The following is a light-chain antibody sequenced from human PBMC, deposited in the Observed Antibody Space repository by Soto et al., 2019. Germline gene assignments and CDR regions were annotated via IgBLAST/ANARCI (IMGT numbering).Light chain of an antibody. V-gene: IGLV3-21*04. CDR3: QVWDSSSDHVV. CDR2: YDS. Sequence: SYELTQPPSESVAPGKTAKISCGGTNIGDKSVHWYQQKPGQAPVLVIYYDSDRPSGILERFSGSNSGNTATLTISRVEVGDEADYYCQVWDSSSDHVVFGGGTKLTVL. CDR1: NIGDKS. J-gene: IGLJ2*01.